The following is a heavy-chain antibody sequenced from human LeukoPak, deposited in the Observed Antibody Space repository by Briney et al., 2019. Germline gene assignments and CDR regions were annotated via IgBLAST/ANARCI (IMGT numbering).Heavy chain of an antibody. CDR2: ISGSGGST. J-gene: IGHJ4*02. CDR3: AKKTGSSGAYFDY. D-gene: IGHD6-19*01. Sequence: GGSLTLSCAASGFTFSRLAMGWVRQAPGEGLEWVSAISGSGGSTYYADSVKGRFTISRDNSKNTLYLQMNSLRAEDTAVYYCAKKTGSSGAYFDYWGQGTLVTVSS. V-gene: IGHV3-23*01. CDR1: GFTFSRLA.